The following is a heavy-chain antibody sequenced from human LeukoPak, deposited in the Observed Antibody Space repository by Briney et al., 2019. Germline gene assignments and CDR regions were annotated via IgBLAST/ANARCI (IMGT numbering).Heavy chain of an antibody. D-gene: IGHD6-13*01. CDR1: GFTFSSYA. Sequence: GGSLRLSCAASGFTFSSYAMHWVRQAPGKGLEWVAVISYDGSNKYYADSVKGRFTISRDNSKNTLYLQMNSLRAEDTAVYYCARVRSSSPEVYYYMDVWGKGTTVTVSS. J-gene: IGHJ6*03. CDR3: ARVRSSSPEVYYYMDV. CDR2: ISYDGSNK. V-gene: IGHV3-30-3*01.